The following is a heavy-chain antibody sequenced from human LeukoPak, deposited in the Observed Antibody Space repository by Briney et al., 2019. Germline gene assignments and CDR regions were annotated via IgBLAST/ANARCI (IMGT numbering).Heavy chain of an antibody. Sequence: GGSLRLSCAASGFTFSRYWMSWVRQAPGKGLEWVANIKEDGSEKYYVDSVKGRLTISRYNAKNSLSLQKKSLRAEDTAVYYCARQKAVVVVAATPDEDYGDYVDYYYYMDVWGKGTTVTVSS. D-gene: IGHD2-15*01. J-gene: IGHJ6*03. CDR1: GFTFSRYW. CDR2: IKEDGSEK. CDR3: ARQKAVVVVAATPDEDYGDYVDYYYYMDV. V-gene: IGHV3-7*01.